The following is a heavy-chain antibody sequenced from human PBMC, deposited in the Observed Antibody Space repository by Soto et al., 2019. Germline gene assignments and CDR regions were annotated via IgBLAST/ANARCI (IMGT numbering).Heavy chain of an antibody. CDR3: ARVKYCISTTCYEVDY. CDR1: GFSFSNYG. Sequence: ESGGGVVQPGRSLRLSCAASGFSFSNYGMHWVRQAPGKGLEWVAVIWYDGSNKYYADSVKGRFTISRDNSKNTLYLQMNSLRAEDTAMYYCARVKYCISTTCYEVDYCGQGTLVTVSS. D-gene: IGHD2-2*01. V-gene: IGHV3-33*01. J-gene: IGHJ4*02. CDR2: IWYDGSNK.